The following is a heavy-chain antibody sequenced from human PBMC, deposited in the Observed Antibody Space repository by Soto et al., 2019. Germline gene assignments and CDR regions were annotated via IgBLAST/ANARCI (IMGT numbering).Heavy chain of an antibody. CDR3: ARDARGTRGFDEMDI. J-gene: IGHJ6*02. D-gene: IGHD3-9*01. Sequence: QVHLVQSGAEVKKPGASVKVSCKASGYIFTGYHIHWVRQTPGRGLEWMEWINPNSGDTQNAQNFQGRVTMTRDTSFNLVYMEMSGLMSDDTAVYYCARDARGTRGFDEMDIWGQGTTVTVSS. CDR2: INPNSGDT. CDR1: GYIFTGYH. V-gene: IGHV1-2*02.